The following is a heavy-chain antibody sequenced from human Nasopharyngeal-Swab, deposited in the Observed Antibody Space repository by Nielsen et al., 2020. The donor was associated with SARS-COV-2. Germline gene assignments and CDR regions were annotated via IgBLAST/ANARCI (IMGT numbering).Heavy chain of an antibody. CDR2: VSHSGSI. D-gene: IGHD2-2*01. V-gene: IGHV4-4*02. J-gene: IGHJ6*03. CDR1: GGSVSSNDW. Sequence: SETLSLTCAVSGGSVSSNDWWTWVRQSPGKGLEWLGEVSHSGSINYNPSLKSRVTLSMYKSKRQFSLRLTSVSAADTAVYFCARGDLVVVPSPILGLGPFFYYFYIDVWGKGTTVTVSS. CDR3: ARGDLVVVPSPILGLGPFFYYFYIDV.